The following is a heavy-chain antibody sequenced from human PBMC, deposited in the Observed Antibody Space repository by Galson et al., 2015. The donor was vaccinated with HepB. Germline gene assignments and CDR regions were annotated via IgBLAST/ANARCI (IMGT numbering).Heavy chain of an antibody. J-gene: IGHJ6*02. Sequence: LRLSCAASGFTFSSYWMSWVRQAPGKGLEWVANIKQDGSEKYYVDSVKGRFTISRDNAKNSLYLQMNSLRAEDTAVYSCARDSSDGSWSYYYGMDVWGQGTTVTVSS. CDR2: IKQDGSEK. D-gene: IGHD6-13*01. CDR3: ARDSSDGSWSYYYGMDV. V-gene: IGHV3-7*03. CDR1: GFTFSSYW.